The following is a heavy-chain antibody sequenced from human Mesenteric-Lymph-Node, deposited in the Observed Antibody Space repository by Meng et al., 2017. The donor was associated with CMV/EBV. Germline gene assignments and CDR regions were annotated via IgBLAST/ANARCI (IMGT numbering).Heavy chain of an antibody. D-gene: IGHD2-2*01. V-gene: IGHV3-7*01. Sequence: GESLKISCAASKFTFSNYAMNWVRQAPGKGLEWVANIKQDGSEKYYVDSVKGRFTISRDNAKNSLYLQMNSLRAEDTAVYYCARVASHTADYWGQGTLVTVSS. CDR1: KFTFSNYA. J-gene: IGHJ4*02. CDR2: IKQDGSEK. CDR3: ARVASHTADY.